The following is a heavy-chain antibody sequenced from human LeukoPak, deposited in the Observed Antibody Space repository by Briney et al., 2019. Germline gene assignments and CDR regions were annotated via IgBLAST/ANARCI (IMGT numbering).Heavy chain of an antibody. CDR3: ARGLSPGYSSAFDI. CDR2: INPNNDGT. D-gene: IGHD1-1*01. Sequence: ASLKLSCTASEYTFTGYYMHWVRQAPGQGLEWMGCINPNNDGTNYAHNLQGRVTMTRHTSISTAYMELSRLRSDDNGVYYCARGLSPGYSSAFDIWGEGAMVTV. CDR1: EYTFTGYY. V-gene: IGHV1-2*02. J-gene: IGHJ3*02.